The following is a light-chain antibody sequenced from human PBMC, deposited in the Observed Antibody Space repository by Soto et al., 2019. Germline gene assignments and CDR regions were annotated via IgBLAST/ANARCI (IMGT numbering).Light chain of an antibody. Sequence: DIQMTQSPSTLSGSVGDRVXITCRASQTISSWLAWYQQKPGKAPKLLIYKASTLKSGVPSRFSGSGSGTEFTLTISSLQPDDFATYYCQHYNSYSWTFGQGTKVDIK. CDR2: KAS. CDR3: QHYNSYSWT. CDR1: QTISSW. J-gene: IGKJ1*01. V-gene: IGKV1-5*03.